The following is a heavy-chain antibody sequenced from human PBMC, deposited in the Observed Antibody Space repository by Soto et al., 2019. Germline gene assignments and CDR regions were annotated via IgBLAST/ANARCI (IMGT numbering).Heavy chain of an antibody. J-gene: IGHJ5*02. Sequence: ASVKVSCKASGYTFTSYGISWVRQAPGQGLEWMGWISAYNGNTNYAQKLQGRVTMTTDTSTSTAYKELRSLRSDDTAVYYCARVSVSRTSSAKFDPWGQGTLVTVSS. D-gene: IGHD2-2*01. CDR3: ARVSVSRTSSAKFDP. CDR1: GYTFTSYG. V-gene: IGHV1-18*04. CDR2: ISAYNGNT.